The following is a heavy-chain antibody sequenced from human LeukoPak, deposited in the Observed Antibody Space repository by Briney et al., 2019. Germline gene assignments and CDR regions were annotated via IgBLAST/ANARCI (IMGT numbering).Heavy chain of an antibody. V-gene: IGHV4-59*01. CDR1: DDSISDYY. Sequence: SETLPLTCTVSDDSISDYYRGWIRQPPGKGLEWIGYFHNSGTSTYNPSLKNRVTISADTSKNQFSLKLNSLTTADTAVYYCTRGAGWLIDYWGQGILATVSS. CDR3: TRGAGWLIDY. CDR2: FHNSGTS. J-gene: IGHJ4*02. D-gene: IGHD3-16*01.